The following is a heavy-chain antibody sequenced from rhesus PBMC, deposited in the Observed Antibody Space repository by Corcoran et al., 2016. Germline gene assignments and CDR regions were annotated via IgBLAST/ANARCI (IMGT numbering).Heavy chain of an antibody. CDR1: GGSISDDYY. J-gene: IGHJ5-1*01. V-gene: IGHV4-106*01. Sequence: QVQLQESGPGLVKPSETLSLTCAVSGGSISDDYYWSWVRQPPGKGLEWLGYIHGGGGGTNYNPSLKNRVTISIDTTKAPFSLELSSVTAAGTAVYYCARGVGVWGPGVLVTVSS. CDR3: ARGVGV. CDR2: IHGGGGGT.